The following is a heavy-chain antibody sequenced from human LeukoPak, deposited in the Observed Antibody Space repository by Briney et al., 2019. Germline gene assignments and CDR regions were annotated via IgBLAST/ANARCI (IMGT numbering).Heavy chain of an antibody. CDR2: INPNSGGT. J-gene: IGHJ4*02. V-gene: IGHV1-2*04. Sequence: ASVKVSCKASGYTFTRYYMHWVRQAPGQGLEWMGWINPNSGGTNYAQKFQGWVTMTRDTSISTAYMELSRLRSDDTAVYYCARSRFGGVIVPFDYWGQGTLVTVSS. CDR1: GYTFTRYY. D-gene: IGHD3-16*02. CDR3: ARSRFGGVIVPFDY.